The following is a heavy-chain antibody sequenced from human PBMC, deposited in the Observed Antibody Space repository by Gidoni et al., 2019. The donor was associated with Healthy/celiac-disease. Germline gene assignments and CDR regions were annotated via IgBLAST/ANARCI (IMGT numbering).Heavy chain of an antibody. Sequence: QVQLQESGPGLVKPSATLSLTCTVPGYSISSGYFWGWIRQPPGKGLEWIGSIYHSGSTYYNPSLKSRVTISVDTSKNQFSLKLSSVTAADTAVYYCARDLEGYCSGGSCYSFWYFDLWGRGTLVTVSS. V-gene: IGHV4-38-2*02. CDR2: IYHSGST. D-gene: IGHD2-15*01. J-gene: IGHJ2*01. CDR3: ARDLEGYCSGGSCYSFWYFDL. CDR1: GYSISSGYF.